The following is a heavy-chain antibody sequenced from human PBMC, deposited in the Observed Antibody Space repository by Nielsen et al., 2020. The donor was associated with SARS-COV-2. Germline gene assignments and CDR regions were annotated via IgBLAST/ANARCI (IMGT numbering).Heavy chain of an antibody. Sequence: SETLSLTCTVSGGSISSSSYYWGWIRQPPGKGLEWIGSIYYSGSTYYNPSLKSRVTISVDTSKNQFSLKLSSVTAADTAVYYCARRIGLYEYHFDYWGQGTLVTVSS. V-gene: IGHV4-39*01. J-gene: IGHJ4*02. D-gene: IGHD5-12*01. CDR2: IYYSGST. CDR3: ARRIGLYEYHFDY. CDR1: GGSISSSSYY.